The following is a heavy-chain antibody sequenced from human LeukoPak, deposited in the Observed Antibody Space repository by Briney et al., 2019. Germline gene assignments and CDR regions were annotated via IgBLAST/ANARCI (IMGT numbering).Heavy chain of an antibody. CDR3: ARGIYYYDSSGYYNYFDY. V-gene: IGHV1-46*01. J-gene: IGHJ4*02. CDR2: INPSGGST. D-gene: IGHD3-22*01. CDR1: GYTFTSYY. Sequence: ASVKVSCKASGYTFTSYYMHWVRQAPGQGLEWMGIINPSGGSTSYAQKFRGRVTMTRDTSTSTVYMELSSLRSEDTAVYHCARGIYYYDSSGYYNYFDYWGQGTLVTVSS.